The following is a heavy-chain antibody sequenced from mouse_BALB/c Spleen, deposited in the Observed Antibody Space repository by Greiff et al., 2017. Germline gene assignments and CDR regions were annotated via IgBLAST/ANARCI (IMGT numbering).Heavy chain of an antibody. CDR2: ISDGGSYT. CDR3: AREGSGSSPFAY. V-gene: IGHV5-4*02. D-gene: IGHD1-1*01. J-gene: IGHJ3*01. Sequence: VQLKQSGGGLVKPGGSLKLSCAASGFTFSDYYMYWVRQTPEKRLEWVATISDGGSYTYYPDSVKGRFTISRDNAKNNLYLQMSSLKSEDTAMYYCAREGSGSSPFAYWGQGTLVTVSA. CDR1: GFTFSDYY.